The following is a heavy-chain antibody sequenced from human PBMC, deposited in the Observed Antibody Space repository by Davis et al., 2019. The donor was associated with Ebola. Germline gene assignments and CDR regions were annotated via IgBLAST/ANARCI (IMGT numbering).Heavy chain of an antibody. D-gene: IGHD4-23*01. CDR1: GFTFSSYS. Sequence: GESLKISCAASGFTFSSYSMNWVRQAPGKGLEWVSYISSSSSTIYYADSVKGRFTISRDNPKNSLYLQMNSLRDEDTAVYYCARDSTTVVSQKQFDYWGQGTLVTVSS. CDR2: ISSSSSTI. J-gene: IGHJ4*02. CDR3: ARDSTTVVSQKQFDY. V-gene: IGHV3-48*02.